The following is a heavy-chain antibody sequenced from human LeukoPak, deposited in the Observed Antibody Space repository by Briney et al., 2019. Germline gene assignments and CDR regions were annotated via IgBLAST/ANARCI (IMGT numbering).Heavy chain of an antibody. CDR1: GGSISSGGYY. D-gene: IGHD3-3*01. Sequence: SETLSLTCTVSGGSISSGGYYWSWIRQHPGKGLEWIGYIYYSGSTYYNPSLKSRVIISVDTSKNQFSLKLSSVTAADTAVYYCARFGVVITYYFDYWGQGTLVTVSS. V-gene: IGHV4-31*03. J-gene: IGHJ4*02. CDR3: ARFGVVITYYFDY. CDR2: IYYSGST.